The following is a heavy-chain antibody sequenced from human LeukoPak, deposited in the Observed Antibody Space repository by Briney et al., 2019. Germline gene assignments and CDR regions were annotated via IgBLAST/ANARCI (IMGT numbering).Heavy chain of an antibody. CDR3: ARLTDSGDFFDI. D-gene: IGHD1-26*01. CDR2: IESKSGGT. CDR1: GYTXTVYY. V-gene: IGHV1-2*02. J-gene: IGHJ3*02. Sequence: ASVTVSFTASGYTXTVYYMHWVRQAPGQGHEWMGWIESKSGGTKYAQKFKGRVTMTRDSSISTAYMELSSLRYDETAVYYCARLTDSGDFFDIWGQGTMVTVSS.